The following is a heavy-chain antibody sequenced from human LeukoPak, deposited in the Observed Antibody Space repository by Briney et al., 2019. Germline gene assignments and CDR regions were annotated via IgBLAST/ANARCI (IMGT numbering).Heavy chain of an antibody. V-gene: IGHV3-11*06. J-gene: IGHJ4*02. D-gene: IGHD6-19*01. CDR2: ISSSSSYT. CDR3: ARDLVCSSGIDDY. CDR1: GFTFSDYY. Sequence: GGSLRLSCAASGFTFSDYYMSWIRQAPGKGLEWVSYISSSSSYTNYADSVKGRFTISRDNAKNSLYLQMNSLRAEDTAVYYCARDLVCSSGIDDYWGQGTLVTVSS.